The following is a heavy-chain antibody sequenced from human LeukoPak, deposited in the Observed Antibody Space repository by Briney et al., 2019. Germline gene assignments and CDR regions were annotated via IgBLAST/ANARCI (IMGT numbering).Heavy chain of an antibody. D-gene: IGHD3-22*01. J-gene: IGHJ6*03. CDR1: GFSVSSNY. Sequence: GGSLRLSCAASGFSVSSNYMTWVRQAPGKGLEWVSIIYSGGRTYYVDSVKGRFTISRDKSQNTLYLQMDSLRAEDTAVYYCAREWEDSSGYNYYYYMDVWGKGTTVTVS. V-gene: IGHV3-53*01. CDR3: AREWEDSSGYNYYYYMDV. CDR2: IYSGGRT.